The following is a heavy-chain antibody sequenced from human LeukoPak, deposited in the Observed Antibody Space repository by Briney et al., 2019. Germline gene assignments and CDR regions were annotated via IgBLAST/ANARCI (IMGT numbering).Heavy chain of an antibody. CDR2: ISAYNGNT. D-gene: IGHD3-22*01. V-gene: IGHV1-18*01. Sequence: ASVKVSCKASGYTFTSYGISWVRQAPGQGLEWMGWISAYNGNTNYAQKLQGRVTMTTDTSTSTAYMELRSLRSDDTAVYYCARVITMIVVASSSYYYYYYMDVWGKGTTVTVSS. CDR3: ARVITMIVVASSSYYYYYYMDV. CDR1: GYTFTSYG. J-gene: IGHJ6*03.